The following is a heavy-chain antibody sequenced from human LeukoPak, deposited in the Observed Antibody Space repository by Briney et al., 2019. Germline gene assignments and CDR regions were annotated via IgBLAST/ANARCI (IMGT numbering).Heavy chain of an antibody. CDR2: ISYSGST. D-gene: IGHD3-22*01. CDR1: GGSISNYY. V-gene: IGHV4-59*01. J-gene: IGHJ3*02. CDR3: ARAYYFDSSGYDDAFDI. Sequence: PSETLSLTCTVSGGSISNYYWTWLRQPPGKGLEWIGFISYSGSTSFNPSLKSRVTISLDTYKNQFSLNLSSVTAADTAVYYCARAYYFDSSGYDDAFDIWGQGTMVTVSS.